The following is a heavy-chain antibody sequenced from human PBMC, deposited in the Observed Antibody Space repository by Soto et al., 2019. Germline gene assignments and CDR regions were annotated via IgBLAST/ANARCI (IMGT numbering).Heavy chain of an antibody. Sequence: SQTLSLTCAISGDSVSSNSAAWNWIRQSPSRGLEWLGRTYYRSKWYNDYAVSVKSRITINPDTSKNQFSLQLNSVTPEDTAVYYCARDRPDPLTGDLYYFDYWGQGTLVTVSS. V-gene: IGHV6-1*01. D-gene: IGHD3-9*01. CDR3: ARDRPDPLTGDLYYFDY. CDR1: GDSVSSNSAA. J-gene: IGHJ4*02. CDR2: TYYRSKWYN.